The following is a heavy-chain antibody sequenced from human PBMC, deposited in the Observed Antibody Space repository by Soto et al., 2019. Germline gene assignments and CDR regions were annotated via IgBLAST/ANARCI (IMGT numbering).Heavy chain of an antibody. CDR3: ARDQGYYPWYFDL. V-gene: IGHV4-59*01. CDR1: GGSIMTYY. D-gene: IGHD1-26*01. CDR2: VYHSGST. J-gene: IGHJ2*01. Sequence: QVQLQESGPGLVKPSETLSLTCTVSGGSIMTYYWSWIRQPPGKGLEWIGYVYHSGSTKYNPSLKSRVTISVDTSKNKFSLKLTSVTAADTAVYYCARDQGYYPWYFDLWGRGTLVTVSS.